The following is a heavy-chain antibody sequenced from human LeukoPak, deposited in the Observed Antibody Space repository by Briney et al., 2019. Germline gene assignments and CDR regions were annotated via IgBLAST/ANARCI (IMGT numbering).Heavy chain of an antibody. D-gene: IGHD3-22*01. CDR2: IYYSGST. CDR1: GGSISSYY. J-gene: IGHJ3*02. Sequence: SETLSLTCTVSGGSISSYYWSWIRQPPGKGLEWIGYIYYSGSTNYNPSLKSRVTISVDTSKNQFSLKLSSVTAADTAVYYCARHGVSSYYYDSTAFDIWGQGTMLTVSS. CDR3: ARHGVSSYYYDSTAFDI. V-gene: IGHV4-59*08.